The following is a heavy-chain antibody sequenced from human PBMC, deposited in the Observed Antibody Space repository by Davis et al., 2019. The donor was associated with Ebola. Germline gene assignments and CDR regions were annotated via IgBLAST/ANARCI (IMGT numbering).Heavy chain of an antibody. CDR2: ISASGGST. J-gene: IGHJ5*02. Sequence: GGSLRLSCAASGFTFSSYAMCWVRQAPGKGLEWVSAISASGGSTYYADSLKGRFTISINNSKNTLYLQMTSLRAEDTAVYYCAKEGYSSDNWFDPWGQGTLVTVSS. V-gene: IGHV3-23*01. CDR3: AKEGYSSDNWFDP. D-gene: IGHD6-19*01. CDR1: GFTFSSYA.